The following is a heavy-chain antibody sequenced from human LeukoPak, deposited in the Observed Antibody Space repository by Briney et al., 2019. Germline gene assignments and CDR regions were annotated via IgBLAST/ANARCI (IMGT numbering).Heavy chain of an antibody. J-gene: IGHJ5*02. CDR1: GGSTSSYY. CDR2: IYYSGST. V-gene: IGHV4-59*08. Sequence: KPSETLSLTCTVSGGSTSSYYWSWIRQPPGKGLEWIGYIYYSGSTNYNPSLKNRVTISVDTSKNQFSLKLGSVTAADTAVYYCARSHYCTGGSCYSAIWFDPWGQGTLVTVSS. D-gene: IGHD2-15*01. CDR3: ARSHYCTGGSCYSAIWFDP.